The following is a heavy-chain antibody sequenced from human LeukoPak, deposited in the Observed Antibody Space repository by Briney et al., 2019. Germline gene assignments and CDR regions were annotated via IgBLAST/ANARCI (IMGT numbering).Heavy chain of an antibody. J-gene: IGHJ5*02. CDR2: ISYDGSNK. D-gene: IGHD3-10*01. Sequence: PGRSLRLSCAASGFTFSSYAMHWVRQAPGTGLEWVAVISYDGSNKYYADSVKGRFTISRDNSKNTLYLQMNSLRAEDTAVYYCARDSRALWFGELLKNNWFDPWGQGTLVTVSS. CDR3: ARDSRALWFGELLKNNWFDP. CDR1: GFTFSSYA. V-gene: IGHV3-30*04.